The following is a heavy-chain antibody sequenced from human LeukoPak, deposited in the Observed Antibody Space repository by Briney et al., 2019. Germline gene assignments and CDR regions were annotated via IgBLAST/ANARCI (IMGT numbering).Heavy chain of an antibody. Sequence: SETRSLTCIVSVGSISSSSYYWGWIRQPPGKGLEWMGSIYYSGSTYYNPSLKSRVTISVDTSKNQFSLKLSSVTAADTAVYYCASEYYYDSSGYLNWFDPWGQGTLVTVSS. CDR3: ASEYYYDSSGYLNWFDP. CDR1: VGSISSSSYY. J-gene: IGHJ5*02. D-gene: IGHD3-22*01. V-gene: IGHV4-39*01. CDR2: IYYSGST.